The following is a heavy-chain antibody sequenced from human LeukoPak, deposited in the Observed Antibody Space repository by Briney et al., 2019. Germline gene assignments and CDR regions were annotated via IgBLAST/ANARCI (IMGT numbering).Heavy chain of an antibody. CDR3: AMSYKWNLFDP. V-gene: IGHV4-39*07. CDR2: IYYSGST. CDR1: GGSISSYY. D-gene: IGHD1-20*01. J-gene: IGHJ5*02. Sequence: PSETLSLTCTVSGGSISSYYWGWIRQPPGKGLEWIGSIYYSGSTYYNPSLKSRVTISVDTSKNQFSLKLSSVTAADTAVYYCAMSYKWNLFDPWGQGTLVTVSS.